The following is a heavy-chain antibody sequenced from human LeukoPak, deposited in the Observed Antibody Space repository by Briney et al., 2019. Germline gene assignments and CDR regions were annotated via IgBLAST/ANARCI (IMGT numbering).Heavy chain of an antibody. J-gene: IGHJ4*02. CDR1: GFTISSYW. Sequence: PGGSLRLSCAVSGFTISSYWMSWVRQAAGKGPEWVANINEDGSEKHYVDSVKGRFTISRDNARNSLYLQMNSLRGEDTAVYYCARGEYYYDGGYWGQGTLVTVSS. CDR2: INEDGSEK. CDR3: ARGEYYYDGGY. D-gene: IGHD3-22*01. V-gene: IGHV3-7*03.